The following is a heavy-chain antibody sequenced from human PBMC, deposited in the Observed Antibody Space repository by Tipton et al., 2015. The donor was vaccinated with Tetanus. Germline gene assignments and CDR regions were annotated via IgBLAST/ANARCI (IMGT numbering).Heavy chain of an antibody. CDR1: GGTFSSYA. V-gene: IGHV1-69*06. D-gene: IGHD5-18*01. Sequence: QSGPEVKKPGSSVKVSCKASGGTFSSYAISWVRQAPGQGLEWMGGIIPIFGTANYAQKFQGRVTITADKSTSTAYMELSSLRSEDTAVYYCARDEYSYGYDYYCGMDVWGQGTTVTVSS. CDR2: IIPIFGTA. CDR3: ARDEYSYGYDYYCGMDV. J-gene: IGHJ6*02.